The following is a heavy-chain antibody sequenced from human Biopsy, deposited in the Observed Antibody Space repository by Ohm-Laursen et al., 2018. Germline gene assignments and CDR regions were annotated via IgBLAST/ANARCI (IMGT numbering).Heavy chain of an antibody. CDR1: GESFNGYY. J-gene: IGHJ6*02. Sequence: SETLSLTCAVYGESFNGYYWSWIRQTPGKGLEWIGEINHSGRTNYNPSLKSRVTISVGTSKNQFSLRLNSVTAADTAVYYCARATNSTGWPYYYFYGMDVWGQGTTVTVSS. D-gene: IGHD2/OR15-2a*01. V-gene: IGHV4-34*01. CDR2: INHSGRT. CDR3: ARATNSTGWPYYYFYGMDV.